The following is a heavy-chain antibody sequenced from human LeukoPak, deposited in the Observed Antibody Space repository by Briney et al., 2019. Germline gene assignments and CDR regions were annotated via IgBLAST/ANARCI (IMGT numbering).Heavy chain of an antibody. CDR1: GGSISYYY. Sequence: SETLSLTCTVSGGSISYYYWTWIRQPPGKGLEWIGYIYYSGSTNYNPSLKSRVTISVDTSKNQFSLKLSSVAAADTAVYYCARGSKSGYYTGNFDYWGQGTLVTVSS. D-gene: IGHD3-3*01. V-gene: IGHV4-59*01. CDR3: ARGSKSGYYTGNFDY. J-gene: IGHJ4*02. CDR2: IYYSGST.